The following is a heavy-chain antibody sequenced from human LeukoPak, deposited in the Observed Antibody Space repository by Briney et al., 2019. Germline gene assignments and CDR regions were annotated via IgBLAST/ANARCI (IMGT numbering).Heavy chain of an antibody. Sequence: PGGSLRLSCAASGFTFSSYTMNWVRQAPGKGLEWVSFISSSSSTIYYADSVKGRFTIFRDNAKNSLYLQMNSLRAEDTAVYYCAREVANSYGYFDYFDYWGQGTLVTVSS. CDR2: ISSSSSTI. V-gene: IGHV3-48*01. D-gene: IGHD5-18*01. CDR3: AREVANSYGYFDYFDY. J-gene: IGHJ4*02. CDR1: GFTFSSYT.